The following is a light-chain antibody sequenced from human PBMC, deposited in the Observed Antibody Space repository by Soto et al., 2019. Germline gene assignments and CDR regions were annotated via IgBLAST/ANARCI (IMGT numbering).Light chain of an antibody. Sequence: EIVLTQSPGTLSLSPGERATLSCRASQSVSSSYLAWYQQKPGQAPRLLIYGASSRATGIPHRFSGSGSGTDFTLTISRLEPEDFAVYYCQQYGSSGYTFGQGTKLEMK. CDR3: QQYGSSGYT. J-gene: IGKJ2*01. V-gene: IGKV3-20*01. CDR1: QSVSSSY. CDR2: GAS.